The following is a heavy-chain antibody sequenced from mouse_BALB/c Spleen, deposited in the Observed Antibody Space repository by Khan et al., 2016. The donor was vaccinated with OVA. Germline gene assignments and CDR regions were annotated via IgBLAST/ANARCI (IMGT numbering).Heavy chain of an antibody. V-gene: IGHV2-9*02. CDR1: GFSLTSYG. Sequence: VELVESGPGLVAPSQSLSITCTVSGFSLTSYGVHWVRQPPGKGLEWLGVICGGGSTNYNSALMSRLSISKDNSKSQVVLKMNSLQTDDTAMYYCARLEDIWGQGTTLTVSS. J-gene: IGHJ2*01. D-gene: IGHD1-3*01. CDR2: ICGGGST. CDR3: ARLEDI.